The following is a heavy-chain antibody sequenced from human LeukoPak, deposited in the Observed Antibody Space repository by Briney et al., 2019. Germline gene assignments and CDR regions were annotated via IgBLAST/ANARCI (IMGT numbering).Heavy chain of an antibody. CDR2: IGSGGYR. J-gene: IGHJ4*02. CDR3: AKKLPDASSYFAF. Sequence: GGSLRLSCVASGLTLSNYDTTWVRQAPGKGLEYVSSIGSGGYRFYGGSVKGRFSISRDNSQNTVYLQMNSLRGEDTAIYFCAKKLPDASSYFAFWGQGILVTVSS. CDR1: GLTLSNYD. V-gene: IGHV3-23*01. D-gene: IGHD6-6*01.